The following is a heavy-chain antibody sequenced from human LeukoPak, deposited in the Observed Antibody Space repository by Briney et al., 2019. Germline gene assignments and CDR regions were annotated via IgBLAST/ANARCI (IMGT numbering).Heavy chain of an antibody. J-gene: IGHJ4*02. Sequence: PSETLSLTCTVSGGSISSYYWSWIRQPPGKGLEWIGYIFYSGSTNYNPSLKSRVTISVDTSKNQFSLKLSSVTAADTAVYYCARLRDSSGYYSGIFDYRGQGTLVTVSS. CDR3: ARLRDSSGYYSGIFDY. D-gene: IGHD3-22*01. V-gene: IGHV4-59*08. CDR2: IFYSGST. CDR1: GGSISSYY.